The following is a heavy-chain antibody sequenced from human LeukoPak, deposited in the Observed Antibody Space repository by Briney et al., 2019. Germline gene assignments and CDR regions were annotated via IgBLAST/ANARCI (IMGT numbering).Heavy chain of an antibody. CDR2: ISYDGSNK. J-gene: IGHJ5*02. CDR1: GFTFSSYG. CDR3: AKSATRDGWPLDP. D-gene: IGHD2-15*01. Sequence: GGSLRLSCAASGFTFSSYGMHWVRQAPGKGLEWVAVISYDGSNKYYADSVKGRFTISRDNSKNTLYLQMNSLRAEDTAVYYCAKSATRDGWPLDPWGQGTLVTVSS. V-gene: IGHV3-30*18.